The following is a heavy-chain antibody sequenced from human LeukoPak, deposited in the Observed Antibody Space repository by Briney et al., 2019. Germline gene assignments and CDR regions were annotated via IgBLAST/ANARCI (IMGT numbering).Heavy chain of an antibody. CDR2: INPNSGGT. CDR1: GYTFTGYY. V-gene: IGHV1-2*02. Sequence: GASVKVSCKASGYTFTGYYMHWVRQAPGQGLEWMGWINPNSGGTNYAQKFQGRVTMTRDTSISTAYMELSRLRSDDTAVYYCARGRGSYYAYYYYYMDVWGKGTTVTISS. CDR3: ARGRGSYYAYYYYYMDV. J-gene: IGHJ6*03. D-gene: IGHD1-26*01.